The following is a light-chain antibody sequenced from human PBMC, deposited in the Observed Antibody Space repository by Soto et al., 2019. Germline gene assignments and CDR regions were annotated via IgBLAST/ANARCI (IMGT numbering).Light chain of an antibody. CDR1: QSISFSN. CDR2: GTS. Sequence: EIVLTQSPGTLSLSPGESATLSCSTSQSISFSNLAWYQQRPGQAPRLLIFGTSSRATGIPDRFSGTGSGTDFTLTIPRLEPEDFAVYYCQQYGRAPWTFGQGTKVESK. V-gene: IGKV3-20*01. J-gene: IGKJ1*01. CDR3: QQYGRAPWT.